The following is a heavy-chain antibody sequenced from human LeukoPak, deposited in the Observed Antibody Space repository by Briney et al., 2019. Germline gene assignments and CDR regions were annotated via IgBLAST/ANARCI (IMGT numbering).Heavy chain of an antibody. CDR1: GDSVSDNYAA. D-gene: IGHD6-13*01. V-gene: IGHV6-1*01. Sequence: SQTLSLTCAISGDSVSDNYAAWNWIRQSPSRGREWLGRTYYRSKWCNDYAVSVKSRITINPDTSKNQFSLQLNSVTPEDTAVYYCARVDRAISTTGTLTDWGQGTLVTVSS. CDR3: ARVDRAISTTGTLTD. J-gene: IGHJ4*02. CDR2: TYYRSKWCN.